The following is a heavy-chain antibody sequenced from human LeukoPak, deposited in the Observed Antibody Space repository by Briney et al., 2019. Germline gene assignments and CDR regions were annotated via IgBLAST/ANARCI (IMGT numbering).Heavy chain of an antibody. J-gene: IGHJ4*02. CDR3: ARVPDYGDYPSSDY. Sequence: GGSLRLSCAASGFTFSSYAMSWVRQAPGKGLEWVSAISGSTGSTYYADSVKGRFTISRDNAKNSLYLQMNSLRAEDTAVYYCARVPDYGDYPSSDYWGQGTLVTVSS. V-gene: IGHV3-23*01. D-gene: IGHD4-17*01. CDR2: ISGSTGST. CDR1: GFTFSSYA.